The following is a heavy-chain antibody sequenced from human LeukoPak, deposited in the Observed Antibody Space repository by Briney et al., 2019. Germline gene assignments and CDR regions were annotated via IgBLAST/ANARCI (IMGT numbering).Heavy chain of an antibody. CDR1: GFTFSSYG. V-gene: IGHV3-33*06. D-gene: IGHD4-17*01. CDR3: AKADVMTN. Sequence: GRSLRLSCAASGFTFSSYGMPWVRQAPGKGLEWVAVIWYDGSNKYYADSVKGRSTISRDNSKNTLYLQMNSLRAEDTAVYYCAKADVMTNWGQGTLVTVSS. J-gene: IGHJ4*02. CDR2: IWYDGSNK.